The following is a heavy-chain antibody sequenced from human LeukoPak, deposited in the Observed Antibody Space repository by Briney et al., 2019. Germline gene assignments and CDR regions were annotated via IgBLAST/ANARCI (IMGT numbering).Heavy chain of an antibody. CDR1: GGSISSYY. D-gene: IGHD3-10*01. Sequence: PSETLSLTCTVSGGSISSYYWSWIRQPPGKGLEWIGYIYYSGSTNYNPSLKSRVTISVDTSKNQFSLKLSSVTAADTAVYYCAREDERGYGSGSSIDPWGQGTLVTVSS. V-gene: IGHV4-59*01. CDR3: AREDERGYGSGSSIDP. J-gene: IGHJ5*02. CDR2: IYYSGST.